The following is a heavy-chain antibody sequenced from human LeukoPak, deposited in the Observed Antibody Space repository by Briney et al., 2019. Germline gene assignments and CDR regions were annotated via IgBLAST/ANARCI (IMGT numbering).Heavy chain of an antibody. V-gene: IGHV3-15*01. CDR2: IKSKTDGGTI. CDR3: TPPGLIDY. CDR1: GFAFSSNW. D-gene: IGHD3/OR15-3a*01. J-gene: IGHJ4*02. Sequence: PGGSLRLSCAASGFAFSSNWMSWVRQAPGKGLEWVGRIKSKTDGGTIDYAAPVKGRFTISRDDSKNTLYLQMNSLKIEDTAVYYCTPPGLIDYWGQGTLVTVSS.